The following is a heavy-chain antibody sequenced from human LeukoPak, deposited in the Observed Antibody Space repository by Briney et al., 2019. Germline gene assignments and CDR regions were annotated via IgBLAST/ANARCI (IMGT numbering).Heavy chain of an antibody. CDR3: ASEYCSGGSCYENYFDY. V-gene: IGHV3-30*03. CDR1: GFTFSSYS. D-gene: IGHD2-15*01. CDR2: ISYDGSNK. Sequence: GGSLRLSCAASGFTFSSYSMNWVRQAPGKGLEWVAVISYDGSNKYYADSVKGRFTISRDNSKNTLYLQMNSLRAEDTAVYYCASEYCSGGSCYENYFDYWGQGTLVTVSS. J-gene: IGHJ4*02.